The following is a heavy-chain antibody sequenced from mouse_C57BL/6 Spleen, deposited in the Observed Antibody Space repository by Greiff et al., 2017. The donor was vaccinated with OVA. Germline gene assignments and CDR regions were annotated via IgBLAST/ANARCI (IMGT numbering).Heavy chain of an antibody. J-gene: IGHJ1*03. CDR1: GFTFSSYG. CDR3: ASIRSWYFDV. D-gene: IGHD1-1*01. Sequence: EVQLVESGGDLVKPGGSLKLSCAASGFTFSSYGMSWVRQTPDKRLEWVATISSGGSYTYYPDSVKGRFTISRDNAKNTLYLQMSSLKSEDTAMYYCASIRSWYFDVWGTGTTVTVSS. CDR2: ISSGGSYT. V-gene: IGHV5-6*01.